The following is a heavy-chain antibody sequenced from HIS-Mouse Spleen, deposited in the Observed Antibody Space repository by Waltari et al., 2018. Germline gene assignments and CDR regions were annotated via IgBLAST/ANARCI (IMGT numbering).Heavy chain of an antibody. D-gene: IGHD3-9*01. CDR2: ISSSSSYI. Sequence: EVQLVESGGGLDKPGGSLTLACEASGFTFSSYSMNWVRQAPGKGLEWVSSISSSSSYIYYADSVKGRFTISRDNAKNSLYLQMNSLRAEDTAVYYCASLYYDILTGYYRDYWGQGTLVTVSS. V-gene: IGHV3-21*01. J-gene: IGHJ4*02. CDR1: GFTFSSYS. CDR3: ASLYYDILTGYYRDY.